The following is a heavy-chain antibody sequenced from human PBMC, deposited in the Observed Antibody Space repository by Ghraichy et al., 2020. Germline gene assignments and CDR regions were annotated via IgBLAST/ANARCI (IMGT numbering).Heavy chain of an antibody. J-gene: IGHJ4*02. CDR1: GFTFSSYG. Sequence: GGSLRLSCAASGFTFSSYGMHWVRQAPGKGLEWVAVIWYDGRKKHYADSVKGRFTTSRDNSKNPLYLQMNSLRAEDTAVYYCARKRGGSYFQDYLGQGTLVTFSS. D-gene: IGHD1-26*01. CDR3: ARKRGGSYFQDY. CDR2: IWYDGRKK. V-gene: IGHV3-33*01.